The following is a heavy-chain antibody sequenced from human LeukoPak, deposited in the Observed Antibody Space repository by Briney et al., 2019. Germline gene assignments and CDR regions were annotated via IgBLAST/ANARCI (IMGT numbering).Heavy chain of an antibody. V-gene: IGHV4-34*01. Sequence: PSETLSLTCAVYGGSFSGYYWSWIRQPPGKGLEWIGEINHSGSTNYNPSLKSRVTISVDTSKNQFSLKLSSVTAADTAVYYWARGGSAASRAQSWGQGTLVTVSS. CDR1: GGSFSGYY. CDR2: INHSGST. J-gene: IGHJ4*02. CDR3: ARGGSAASRAQS. D-gene: IGHD6-13*01.